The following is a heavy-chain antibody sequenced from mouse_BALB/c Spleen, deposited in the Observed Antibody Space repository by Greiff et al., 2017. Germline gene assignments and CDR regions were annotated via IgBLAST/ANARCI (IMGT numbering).Heavy chain of an antibody. CDR2: IDPSDSYT. J-gene: IGHJ1*01. D-gene: IGHD2-1*01. V-gene: IGHV1S127*01. CDR3: TRGGNGNYASWYFDV. Sequence: VQLQQSGAELVKPGASVKMSCKASGYTFTSYWMHWVKQRPGQGLEWIGVIDPSDSYTSYNQKFKGKATLTVDTSSSTAYMQLSSLTSEDSAVYYCTRGGNGNYASWYFDVWGAGTTVTVSS. CDR1: GYTFTSYW.